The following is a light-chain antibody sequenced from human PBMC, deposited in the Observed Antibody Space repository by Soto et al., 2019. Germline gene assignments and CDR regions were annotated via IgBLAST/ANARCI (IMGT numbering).Light chain of an antibody. Sequence: EIVLTQSPGTLSLSPGERATLSCRASQSVSGSYLAWFQQKPGQAPRFLIYDASTRATGVPGRFSGSGSGTDFSLTISRLEPEDFAVYYCQHYGSSPWTFGQGTKVEIK. CDR1: QSVSGSY. CDR2: DAS. J-gene: IGKJ1*01. CDR3: QHYGSSPWT. V-gene: IGKV3-20*01.